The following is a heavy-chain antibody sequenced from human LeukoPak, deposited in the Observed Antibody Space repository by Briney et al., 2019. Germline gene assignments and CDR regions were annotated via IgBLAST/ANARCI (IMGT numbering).Heavy chain of an antibody. V-gene: IGHV3-30*02. CDR1: GFAASRFTFSTFG. Sequence: GGSLRLSCAASGFAASRFTFSTFGMHWVRQAPGKGLELVAFIRYDGTNKYYADSVKGRFTISRDDSKNTLYLQMNSLRAEDTAAYYCAKGYYFDILSGYSSLDSWGQGTLVTVSS. CDR3: AKGYYFDILSGYSSLDS. CDR2: IRYDGTNK. J-gene: IGHJ4*02. D-gene: IGHD3-9*01.